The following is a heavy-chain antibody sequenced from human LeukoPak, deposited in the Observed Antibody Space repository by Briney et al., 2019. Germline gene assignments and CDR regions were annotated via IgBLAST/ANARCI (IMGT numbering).Heavy chain of an antibody. V-gene: IGHV3-30*19. J-gene: IGHJ4*02. CDR3: ARGSSSGYKWDVDY. D-gene: IGHD3-22*01. CDR2: ISYDGSNK. CDR1: GFTFSSYG. Sequence: PGGSLRLSCAASGFTFSSYGMHWVRQAPGKGLEWVAVISYDGSNKYYADSVKGRFTISRDNSKNTLYLQMNSLRAEDTAVYYCARGSSSGYKWDVDYWGQGTLVTVSS.